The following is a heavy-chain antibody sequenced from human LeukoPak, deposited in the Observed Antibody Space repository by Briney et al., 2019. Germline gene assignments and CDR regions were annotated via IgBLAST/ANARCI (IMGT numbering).Heavy chain of an antibody. CDR1: GFTVSSNY. V-gene: IGHV3-53*01. CDR3: TRDLYLGY. CDR2: IYSGGST. J-gene: IGHJ4*02. Sequence: PGGSLRLSCAASGFTVSSNYMTWVRQTPGKGLEWVSVIYSGGSTYYADSVKGRFTISRDNHKNTLYLQMNSLRAGDTAVYYCTRDLYLGYWGQGTLVTVSS.